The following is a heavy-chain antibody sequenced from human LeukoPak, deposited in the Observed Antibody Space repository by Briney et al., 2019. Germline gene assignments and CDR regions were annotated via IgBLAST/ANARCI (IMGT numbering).Heavy chain of an antibody. J-gene: IGHJ4*02. CDR2: MDPNSGNT. Sequence: ASVKVSCKASGYTFTNFDINWVRQATGQGPEWMAWMDPNSGNTGYAQKFQGRVTMTRDTSITTAYIELSGLRSEDTAVYYCARGSYEKSDYYFYDYWGQGTLVTVSS. D-gene: IGHD3-22*01. CDR1: GYTFTNFD. CDR3: ARGSYEKSDYYFYDY. V-gene: IGHV1-8*01.